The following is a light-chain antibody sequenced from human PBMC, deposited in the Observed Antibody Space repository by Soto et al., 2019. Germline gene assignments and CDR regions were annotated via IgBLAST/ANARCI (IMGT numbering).Light chain of an antibody. V-gene: IGKV1-9*01. CDR1: QGISSF. CDR3: QHLNSFPIP. CDR2: GAS. J-gene: IGKJ3*01. Sequence: IQLTQSPSSLSASVGDRVTITCRASQGISSFLAWYQQKPGKAPKLLIYGASTLQGGVPSRFSGSGSGTDFTLTTGSLQPEDFATDYGQHLNSFPIPFGPGTKVDIK.